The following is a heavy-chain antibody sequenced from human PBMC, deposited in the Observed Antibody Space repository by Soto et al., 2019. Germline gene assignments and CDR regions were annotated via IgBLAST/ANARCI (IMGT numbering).Heavy chain of an antibody. CDR3: ARRGQEGPGLAH. Sequence: VESGGNLIQPGGSLRLSCAASGFTFSSYWMHWVPQAPGKGLVWVSRINSDGSSTSYVDSVKGRFTISRDNAKNTLYLQMNSLSVEDTAVYYCARRGQEGPGLAHWGQGTLVTVSS. V-gene: IGHV3-74*01. J-gene: IGHJ5*02. CDR2: INSDGSST. CDR1: GFTFSSYW.